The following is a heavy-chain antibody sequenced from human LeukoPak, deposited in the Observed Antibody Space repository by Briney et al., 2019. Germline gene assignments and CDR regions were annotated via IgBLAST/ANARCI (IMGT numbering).Heavy chain of an antibody. V-gene: IGHV1-69*13. CDR2: IIPIFGTA. CDR1: GGTFSSYA. Sequence: SVKVSCKASGGTFSSYAISWVRQAPGQGLEWMGGIIPIFGTANYAQKFQGRVTTTADESTSTAYMELSSLRSEDTAVYYCARGAKIHHIVVVPAATRYYYYYYMDVWGKGTTVTVSS. J-gene: IGHJ6*03. CDR3: ARGAKIHHIVVVPAATRYYYYYYMDV. D-gene: IGHD2-2*01.